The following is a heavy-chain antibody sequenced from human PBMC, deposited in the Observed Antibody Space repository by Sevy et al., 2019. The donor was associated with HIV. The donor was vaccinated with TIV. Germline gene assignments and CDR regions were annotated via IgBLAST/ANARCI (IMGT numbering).Heavy chain of an antibody. CDR3: ARDTGGIGMDV. V-gene: IGHV3-7*01. CDR2: IKQDGSEK. D-gene: IGHD6-13*01. J-gene: IGHJ6*02. CDR1: GFTFSSHW. Sequence: GGSLRLSCAASGFTFSSHWMSWVRQAPGKGLGWVANIKQDGSEKYYVESVKGRFTISRDNAKNSLSLQMNSLRAEDTAVYYCARDTGGIGMDVWGQGTTVTVSS.